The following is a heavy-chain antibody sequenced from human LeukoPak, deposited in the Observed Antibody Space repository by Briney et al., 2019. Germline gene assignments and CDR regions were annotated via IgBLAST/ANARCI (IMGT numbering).Heavy chain of an antibody. CDR3: AKDLQQLDPYYFDY. CDR2: ISGSGGST. Sequence: PGGSLRLSCAASGFTFSRYAMSWVRQAPGKGLEWVSAISGSGGSTYYADSVKGRFTISRDNSKNTLYLQMNSLKAEDTAVYYCAKDLQQLDPYYFDYWGQGTLVTVSS. J-gene: IGHJ4*02. D-gene: IGHD6-13*01. V-gene: IGHV3-23*01. CDR1: GFTFSRYA.